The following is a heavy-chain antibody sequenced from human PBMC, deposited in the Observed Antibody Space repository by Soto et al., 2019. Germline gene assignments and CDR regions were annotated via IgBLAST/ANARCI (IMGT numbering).Heavy chain of an antibody. CDR3: AKDLVGARGGDYFDY. Sequence: QVQLVESGGGVVQPGRSLRLSCAASGFTFSSYGMHWVRQAPGKGLEWVAVISYDGSNKYYADSVKGRFTISRDNSKNTLYLQMNSLRAEDTAVYYCAKDLVGARGGDYFDYWGQGTLVTVSS. D-gene: IGHD1-26*01. CDR1: GFTFSSYG. J-gene: IGHJ4*02. CDR2: ISYDGSNK. V-gene: IGHV3-30*18.